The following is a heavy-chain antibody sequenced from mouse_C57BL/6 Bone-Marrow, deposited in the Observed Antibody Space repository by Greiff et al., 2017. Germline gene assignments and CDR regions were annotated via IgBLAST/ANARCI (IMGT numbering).Heavy chain of an antibody. CDR2: MYPGSGST. CDR3: VYSNYGYFDV. Sequence: QVQLQQPGAELVKPGASVKMSCKASGYTFTSYWITWVKQRPGQGLEWIGDMYPGSGSTNYNEKFKSKATLTVDTSSSTAYMQLSSLTSEDSAVYYCVYSNYGYFDVWGTVTTVTVSS. CDR1: GYTFTSYW. V-gene: IGHV1-55*01. D-gene: IGHD2-5*01. J-gene: IGHJ1*03.